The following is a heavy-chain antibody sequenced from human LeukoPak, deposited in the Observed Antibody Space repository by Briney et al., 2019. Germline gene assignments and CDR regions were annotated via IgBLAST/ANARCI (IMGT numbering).Heavy chain of an antibody. CDR1: GYSFTSYW. Sequence: GESLKISCKGSGYSFTSYWIGWVRQMPGKGLEWMGIIYPGDSDAGYSPSFQGQVAISADKSISTAYLQWSSLKASDTAMYYCARRGSSSSTFTWFDPWGQGTLVTVSS. J-gene: IGHJ5*02. CDR2: IYPGDSDA. CDR3: ARRGSSSSTFTWFDP. V-gene: IGHV5-51*01. D-gene: IGHD6-6*01.